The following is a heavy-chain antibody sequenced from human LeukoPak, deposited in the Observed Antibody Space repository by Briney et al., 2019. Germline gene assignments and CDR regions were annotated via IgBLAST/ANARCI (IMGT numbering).Heavy chain of an antibody. J-gene: IGHJ5*02. D-gene: IGHD3-3*01. CDR2: MNPNSGNT. V-gene: IGHV1-8*01. CDR1: GYTFTSYD. CDR3: ARAITIFASWFDP. Sequence: GASVKVSCKASGYTFTSYDINWVRLATGQGLEWMGWMNPNSGNTGYAQKFQGRVTMTRNTSISTAYMELSSLRSEDTAVYYCARAITIFASWFDPWGQGTLVTVSS.